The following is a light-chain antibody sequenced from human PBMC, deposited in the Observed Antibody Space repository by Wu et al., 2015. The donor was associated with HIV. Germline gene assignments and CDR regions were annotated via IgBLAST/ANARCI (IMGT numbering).Light chain of an antibody. Sequence: EIVLTQSPGSLSLSPGESATLSCRTSEFISSSMLAWYQQKPGQAPRLVIHDASTRASHIPARFSGSGSGTEFTLTISSLQSEDFAVYYCQQYREWPRTFGQGT. J-gene: IGKJ1*01. V-gene: IGKV3-15*01. CDR1: EFISSS. CDR2: DAS. CDR3: QQYREWPRT.